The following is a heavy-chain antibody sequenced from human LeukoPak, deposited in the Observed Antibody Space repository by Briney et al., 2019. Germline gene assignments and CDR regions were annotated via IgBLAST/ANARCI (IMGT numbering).Heavy chain of an antibody. CDR3: VAGYSSSWSYFDY. Sequence: GGSLRFSCSASGFTFSSYAMHWVRQAPGKGLEYVSAISSNGGSTYYADSVKGRFTISRDNSKNTLYLQMSSLRAEDTAVYYCVAGYSSSWSYFDYWGQGTLVTVSS. CDR1: GFTFSSYA. J-gene: IGHJ4*02. D-gene: IGHD6-13*01. CDR2: ISSNGGST. V-gene: IGHV3-64D*09.